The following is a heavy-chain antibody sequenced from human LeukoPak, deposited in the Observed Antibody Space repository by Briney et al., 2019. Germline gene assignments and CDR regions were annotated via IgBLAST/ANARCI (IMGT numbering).Heavy chain of an antibody. V-gene: IGHV4-31*03. CDR1: GGSISSGGYY. CDR2: IYYSGST. D-gene: IGHD6-13*01. Sequence: SQTLSLTCTVSGGSISSGGYYWSWIRQHPGKGLEWIGYIYYSGSTYYNPSLKSRVTISVDTSKNQFSLKLSSVTAADTAVYYCARVPSSSWYPYYYYYMDVWGKGTTVTVSS. CDR3: ARVPSSSWYPYYYYYMDV. J-gene: IGHJ6*03.